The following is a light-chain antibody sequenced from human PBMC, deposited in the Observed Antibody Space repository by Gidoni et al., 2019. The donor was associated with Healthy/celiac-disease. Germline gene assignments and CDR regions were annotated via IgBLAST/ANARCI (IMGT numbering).Light chain of an antibody. CDR3: NSRDSSGNPYV. J-gene: IGLJ1*01. CDR2: GKN. Sequence: SSELTQDPAVSVALGKTVRITCQGDSLRSYYASWYQQKPVQAPVLVIYGKNNRPSGIPDRFSGSSSGNTASLTITGAQAEDEADYYCNSRDSSGNPYVFGTGTKVTVL. V-gene: IGLV3-19*01. CDR1: SLRSYY.